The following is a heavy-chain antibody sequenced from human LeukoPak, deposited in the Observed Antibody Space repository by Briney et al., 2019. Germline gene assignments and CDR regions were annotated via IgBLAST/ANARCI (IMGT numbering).Heavy chain of an antibody. J-gene: IGHJ6*02. CDR1: GYSFTRYW. CDR2: IYPGDSDT. D-gene: IGHD1-26*01. Sequence: GEALKISFKGSGYSFTRYWIGWVRQLPWKGLEWMGIIYPGDSDTRYSPSFQGQDTISADKSISTAYLQWSSLKASDTAMYYCARSGGSYLPRYMDVWGQGTTVTVS. V-gene: IGHV5-51*01. CDR3: ARSGGSYLPRYMDV.